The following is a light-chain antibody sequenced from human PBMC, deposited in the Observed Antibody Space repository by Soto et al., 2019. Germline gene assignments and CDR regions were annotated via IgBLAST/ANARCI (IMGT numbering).Light chain of an antibody. J-gene: IGKJ1*01. Sequence: EIVMRQSPATLSVSPGERAILSCRASQSVSSDLAWYQQKPGQAPRLLIYGASTRAIGIPARFSGSGSGTEFTLTISRLEPEDFAVYYCQQYGSSPWTFGQGTKVEIK. CDR3: QQYGSSPWT. CDR1: QSVSSD. CDR2: GAS. V-gene: IGKV3D-15*02.